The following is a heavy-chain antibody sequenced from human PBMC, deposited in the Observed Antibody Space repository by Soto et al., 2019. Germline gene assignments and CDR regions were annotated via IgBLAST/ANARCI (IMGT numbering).Heavy chain of an antibody. D-gene: IGHD3-16*01. CDR3: ASGGSTLSSISWLAP. J-gene: IGHJ5*02. CDR2: IQNSGDT. CDR1: SGSISHYY. Sequence: PSQTLSLTCTVSSGSISHYYWSWIRQAPGKGLEWIGCIQNSGDTKYNPSLKSRVTMSIDTYKNQFSLKLASVTSADTAVYYCASGGSTLSSISWLAPWGQGAPVTVSS. V-gene: IGHV4-4*08.